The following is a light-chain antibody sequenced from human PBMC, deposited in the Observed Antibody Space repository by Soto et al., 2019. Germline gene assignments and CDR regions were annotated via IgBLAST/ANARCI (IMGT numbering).Light chain of an antibody. CDR3: QQYNNWPPG. V-gene: IGKV3-15*01. J-gene: IGKJ4*02. CDR1: QSVDSN. Sequence: ERVMTQSPATLSVSPGERATLSCRASQSVDSNLAWYQQKPGQAPRLLIYGASTRATGIPARFSGSGSGTEFTLTISSLQSEDFAVYFCQQYNNWPPGFGGGTKVGIK. CDR2: GAS.